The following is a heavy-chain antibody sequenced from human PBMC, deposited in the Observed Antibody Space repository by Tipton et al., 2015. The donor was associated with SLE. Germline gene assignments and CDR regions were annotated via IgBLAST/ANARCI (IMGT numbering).Heavy chain of an antibody. CDR3: ARVGDYYGSGHYYYYMDV. CDR1: GGSISSYY. V-gene: IGHV4-59*01. CDR2: IYYSGST. Sequence: LRLSCTVSGGSISSYYWSWIRQPPGKGLEWIGYIYYSGSTNYNPSLKSRVTISVDTSKNQFSLKLSSVTAADTAVYYCARVGDYYGSGHYYYYMDVWGKGTTVTVSS. D-gene: IGHD3-10*01. J-gene: IGHJ6*03.